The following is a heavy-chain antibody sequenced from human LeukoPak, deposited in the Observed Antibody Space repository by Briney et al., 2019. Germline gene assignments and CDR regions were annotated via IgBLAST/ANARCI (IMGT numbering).Heavy chain of an antibody. CDR1: GFTFSSYS. CDR3: ARDGLPYCGGDCYSDY. CDR2: ISSSSSYI. J-gene: IGHJ4*02. D-gene: IGHD2-21*01. Sequence: GGSLRLSCAAFGFTFSSYSMNWVRQAPGKGLEWVSSISSSSSYIYYADSVKGRFTISRDNAKNSLYLQMNSLRAEDTAVYYCARDGLPYCGGDCYSDYWGQGTLVTVSS. V-gene: IGHV3-21*01.